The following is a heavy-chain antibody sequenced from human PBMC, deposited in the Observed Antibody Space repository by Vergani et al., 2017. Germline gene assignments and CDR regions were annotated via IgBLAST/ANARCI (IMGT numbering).Heavy chain of an antibody. Sequence: EVQLVESGGGLVQPGRSLRLSCAASGFTFDDYAMHWVRQAPGKGLEWVSGISWNSGSIGYADSVKGRFTISRDNAKTSLYLQMNSLRAEDTALYYCAKDIPSVWFGVSNWFDPWGQGTLVTVSS. D-gene: IGHD3-10*01. CDR3: AKDIPSVWFGVSNWFDP. V-gene: IGHV3-9*01. CDR2: ISWNSGSI. CDR1: GFTFDDYA. J-gene: IGHJ5*02.